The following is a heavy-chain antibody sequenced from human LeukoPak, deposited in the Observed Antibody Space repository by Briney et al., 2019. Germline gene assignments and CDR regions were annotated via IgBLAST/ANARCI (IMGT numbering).Heavy chain of an antibody. D-gene: IGHD5-12*01. V-gene: IGHV4-34*01. CDR3: ARGLEATLASGMDV. CDR2: INHSGST. CDR1: GGSSSGYY. J-gene: IGHJ6*02. Sequence: SETLSLTCAVYGGSSSGYYWSWIRQPPGKGLEWIGEINHSGSTNYNPSLKSRVTISVDTSKNQFSLKLSSVTAADTAVYYCARGLEATLASGMDVWGQGTTVTVSS.